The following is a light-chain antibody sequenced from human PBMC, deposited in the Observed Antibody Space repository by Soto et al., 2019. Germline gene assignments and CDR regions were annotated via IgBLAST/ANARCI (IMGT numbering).Light chain of an antibody. CDR3: TSYTSSNSFV. V-gene: IGLV2-14*01. CDR1: SSDVGAYNY. CDR2: EVS. Sequence: QSALTQPASVSGSPGQSITISCTGTSSDVGAYNYVSRYQQHPGKAPKLMIYEVSYRPSGVSNRFSASKSGNTASLTISGLQAEDEADYYCTSYTSSNSFVFGTGTKLTVL. J-gene: IGLJ1*01.